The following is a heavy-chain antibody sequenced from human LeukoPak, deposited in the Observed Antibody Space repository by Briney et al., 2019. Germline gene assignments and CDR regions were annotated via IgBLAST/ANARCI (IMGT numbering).Heavy chain of an antibody. CDR3: ATDTGTHFDY. V-gene: IGHV1-69*06. J-gene: IGHJ4*02. CDR2: IIPIFGTA. D-gene: IGHD2-8*02. CDR1: GGTFSSYA. Sequence: SVTVSCKASGGTFSSYAISWVRQAPGQGLEWMGGIIPIFGTANYAQKFQGRVTMTEDTSTDTAYMELSSLRSEDTAVYYCATDTGTHFDYWGQGTLVTVSS.